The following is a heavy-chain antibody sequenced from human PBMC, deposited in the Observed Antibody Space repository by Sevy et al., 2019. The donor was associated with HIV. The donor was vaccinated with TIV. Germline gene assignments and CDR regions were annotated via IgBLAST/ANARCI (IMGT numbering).Heavy chain of an antibody. CDR1: GYTLTELS. CDR2: FDPEDGET. CDR3: ATEVPIVGATSGVWFDP. V-gene: IGHV1-24*01. J-gene: IGHJ5*02. Sequence: ASVKVSCKVSGYTLTELSMHWVRQAPGKGLEWMGGFDPEDGETIYAQKFQGRVTMTEDTSTDTAYMELSSLRSEDTAVYYCATEVPIVGATSGVWFDPWGQGTLVTVSS. D-gene: IGHD1-26*01.